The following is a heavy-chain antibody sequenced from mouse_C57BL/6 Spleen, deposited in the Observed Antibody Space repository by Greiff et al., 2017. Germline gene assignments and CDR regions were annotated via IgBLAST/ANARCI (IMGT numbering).Heavy chain of an antibody. CDR1: GYTFTSYW. Sequence: VQLQQPGAELVKPGASVKLSCKASGYTFTSYWMQWVKQRPGQGLEWIGEIDPSDSYTNYNQKFKGKATLTVDTTSSTAYMQLSSLTSEDSAVYYCAGSGSNGNFGVWGTGTTVTVSS. J-gene: IGHJ1*03. CDR3: AGSGSNGNFGV. CDR2: IDPSDSYT. V-gene: IGHV1-50*01. D-gene: IGHD2-5*01.